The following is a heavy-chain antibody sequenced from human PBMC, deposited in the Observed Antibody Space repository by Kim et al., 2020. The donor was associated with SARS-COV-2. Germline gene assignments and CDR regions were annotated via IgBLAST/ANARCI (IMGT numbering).Heavy chain of an antibody. J-gene: IGHJ6*01. Sequence: SETLSLTCTVSGASIRATTHYWGWIRQPPGKGLEWIGSVTYSGTTYYNPSLESRVTISVDTSKNQFSLKVNSVTAPDTAMYYCARHEDLDYYGVDVWGQGTPVPVSS. V-gene: IGHV4-39*01. CDR1: GASIRATTHY. CDR3: ARHEDLDYYGVDV. CDR2: VTYSGTT. D-gene: IGHD2-15*01.